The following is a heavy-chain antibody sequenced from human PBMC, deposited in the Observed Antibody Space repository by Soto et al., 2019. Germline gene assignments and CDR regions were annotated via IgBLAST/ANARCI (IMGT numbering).Heavy chain of an antibody. CDR1: AFTIDGYA. J-gene: IGHJ6*02. Sequence: DVQLVESGGGLVQPGRSLRLSCTGSAFTIDGYAMRWVLQVPGKGLEWVAGIYWNSGGVGYADSVKGRFTISRDNARNSLYLQMNSPRPDDTALYYCGRDLLPGGMDVWGQGTTVTVSS. V-gene: IGHV3-9*01. D-gene: IGHD3-22*01. CDR3: GRDLLPGGMDV. CDR2: IYWNSGGV.